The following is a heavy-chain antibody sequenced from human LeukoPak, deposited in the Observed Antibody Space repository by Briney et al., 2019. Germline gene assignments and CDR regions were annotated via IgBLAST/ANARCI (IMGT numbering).Heavy chain of an antibody. CDR1: GFTLSDNW. CDR2: IKHDGSEK. V-gene: IGHV3-7*01. D-gene: IGHD2-15*01. J-gene: IGHJ4*02. CDR3: ARARYLNS. Sequence: GRSLRLSCVGSGFTLSDNWMTWVRLAPGWGLEWVANIKHDGSEKNYVDSVKGRFTISRDNAKNSVYLQMDRLRAEDTAVYYCARARYLNSWGQGTLVTVSS.